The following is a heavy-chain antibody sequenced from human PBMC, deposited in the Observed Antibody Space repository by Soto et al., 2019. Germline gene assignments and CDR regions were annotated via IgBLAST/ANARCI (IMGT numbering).Heavy chain of an antibody. J-gene: IGHJ4*02. CDR1: ALTLGSRA. Sequence: WGTLRRSCVASALTLGSRAMSWVRQAPGEGLQWVSTITDTGGDAKYADSVRGRFVISRDNSKKILYLQMTSLSAEVSAMYFCARGSAGSYPGSRIFDFWGRGTLVAASS. V-gene: IGHV3-23*01. CDR2: ITDTGGDA. D-gene: IGHD3-10*01. CDR3: ARGSAGSYPGSRIFDF.